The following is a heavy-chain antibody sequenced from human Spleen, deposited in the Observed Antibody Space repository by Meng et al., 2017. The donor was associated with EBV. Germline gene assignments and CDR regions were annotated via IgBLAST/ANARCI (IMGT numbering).Heavy chain of an antibody. Sequence: VPPREPRPRLVKSSGTLSLPCAVSGGTISSSNWWSWVRQTPGKGLEWIGEIYHSGSTSYNPSLESRVTISVDKSKNQIFLKLRSVTAADTAVYYCAQRERWGLDPWGQGTLVTVSS. D-gene: IGHD3-16*01. CDR1: GGTISSSNW. J-gene: IGHJ5*02. CDR3: AQRERWGLDP. CDR2: IYHSGST. V-gene: IGHV4-4*02.